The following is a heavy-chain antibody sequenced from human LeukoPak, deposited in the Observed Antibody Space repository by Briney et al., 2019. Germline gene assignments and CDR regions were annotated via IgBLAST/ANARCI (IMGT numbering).Heavy chain of an antibody. CDR1: GGSINSGVYY. CDR3: AREYSDILTGYYLFDS. J-gene: IGHJ4*02. Sequence: SETLSLTCTVSGGSINSGVYYWSWIRQYPGKGLEWIGSIFYSGSSYYNPSLKSRFTISVDTSKNQFSLKLSSVTAADTAVYYCAREYSDILTGYYLFDSWGQGTLVTVSS. V-gene: IGHV4-31*03. D-gene: IGHD3-9*01. CDR2: IFYSGSS.